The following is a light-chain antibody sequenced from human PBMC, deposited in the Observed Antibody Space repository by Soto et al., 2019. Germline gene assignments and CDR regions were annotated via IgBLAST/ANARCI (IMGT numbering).Light chain of an antibody. V-gene: IGLV2-8*01. Sequence: QSVLTQSPSASGSPGQSVTISCTGTSSDIGGYNSVSWYQQHPGKAPKVMIYDVTKRPSGVPDRFSGSKSGNTAPLTVSALQAEDEADYYCSSFTDGTNLVFGTGTKLTVL. CDR3: SSFTDGTNLV. J-gene: IGLJ1*01. CDR1: SSDIGGYNS. CDR2: DVT.